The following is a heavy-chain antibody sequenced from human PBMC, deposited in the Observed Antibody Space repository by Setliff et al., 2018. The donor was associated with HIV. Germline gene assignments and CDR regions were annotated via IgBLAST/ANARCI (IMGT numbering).Heavy chain of an antibody. J-gene: IGHJ4*02. CDR3: AKHDSSGCYHH. D-gene: IGHD3-22*01. Sequence: GGSLRLSCAASGFTFSRYAMTWVRQAPGKGLEWVSAISGSGIGSYYVDSVKGRFTISRDNAKNTLYLQMNSLRADDTAVYYCAKHDSSGCYHHWGQGTLVTVSS. CDR1: GFTFSRYA. CDR2: ISGSGIGS. V-gene: IGHV3-23*01.